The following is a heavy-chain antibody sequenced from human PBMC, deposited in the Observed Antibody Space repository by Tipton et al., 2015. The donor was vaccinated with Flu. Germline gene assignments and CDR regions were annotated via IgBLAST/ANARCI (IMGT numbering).Heavy chain of an antibody. CDR3: ARGPEQWLVNPHYFDY. V-gene: IGHV4-38-2*02. CDR2: IYHSGST. D-gene: IGHD6-19*01. J-gene: IGHJ4*02. Sequence: LRLSCTVSGYSISSGYYWGWIRQPPGKGLEWIGSIYHSGSTYYNPSLKSRVTISVDTSKNQFSLKLSSVTAADTAVYYCARGPEQWLVNPHYFDYWGQGTVVTDSS. CDR1: GYSISSGYY.